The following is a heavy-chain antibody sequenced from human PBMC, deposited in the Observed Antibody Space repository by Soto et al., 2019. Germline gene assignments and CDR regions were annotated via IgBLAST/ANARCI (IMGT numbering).Heavy chain of an antibody. CDR3: VRHRGIGFEEVFFDY. J-gene: IGHJ4*02. CDR1: GFTFSGYG. V-gene: IGHV3-33*01. CDR2: IWSDGSKK. D-gene: IGHD1-20*01. Sequence: QVQLTESGGGVVQPGKSLRLSCAASGFTFSGYGMHWVRQAPGKGLEWVTLIWSDGSKKYYVDSVKGRFTISRDNFKNTLYLEMNSLKVEDTAVYYCVRHRGIGFEEVFFDYWGQGTLVTVSS.